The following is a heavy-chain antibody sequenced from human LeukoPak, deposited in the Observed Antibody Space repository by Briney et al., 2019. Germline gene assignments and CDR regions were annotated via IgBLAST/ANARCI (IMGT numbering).Heavy chain of an antibody. Sequence: ASVKVSCKASGYTFTSYDINWVRQATGQGLEWMGWMNPNNGNIGYAQNFQGRVTMTRNTSISTAYMELTSLRSEDTAVYYCAREDYYDSSGYYHPDAFDIWGQGTMVTVSS. V-gene: IGHV1-8*01. D-gene: IGHD3-22*01. J-gene: IGHJ3*02. CDR1: GYTFTSYD. CDR3: AREDYYDSSGYYHPDAFDI. CDR2: MNPNNGNI.